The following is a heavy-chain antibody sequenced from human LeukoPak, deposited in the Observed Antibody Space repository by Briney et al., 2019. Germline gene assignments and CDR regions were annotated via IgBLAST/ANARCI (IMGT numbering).Heavy chain of an antibody. CDR1: KYSFTSYW. D-gene: IGHD6-6*01. CDR2: INPSGGST. CDR3: ARAKYSSSSQPGGWFDP. V-gene: IGHV1-46*01. Sequence: GESLKISCKGSKYSFTSYWIGWVRQMPGKGLEWMGIINPSGGSTSYAQKFQGRVTMTRDTSTGTVYMELSSLRSEDTAVYYCARAKYSSSSQPGGWFDPWGQGTLVTVSS. J-gene: IGHJ5*02.